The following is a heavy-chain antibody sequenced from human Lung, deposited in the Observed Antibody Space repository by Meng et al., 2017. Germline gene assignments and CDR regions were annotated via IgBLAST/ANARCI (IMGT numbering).Heavy chain of an antibody. V-gene: IGHV6-1*01. CDR2: TSYRSKWYN. J-gene: IGHJ4*02. CDR3: ARSQQWLDS. D-gene: IGHD6-19*01. Sequence: HVYLQHSGPGLVKPSQTLSPTCAISGDSVSSNSAAWNWIRQSPSRGLEWLGRTSYRSKWYNGYAVSVRSRITINPDTSKKQFSLQQNSVTTEDTAVYYCARSQQWLDSWGQGTLVTVSS. CDR1: GDSVSSNSAA.